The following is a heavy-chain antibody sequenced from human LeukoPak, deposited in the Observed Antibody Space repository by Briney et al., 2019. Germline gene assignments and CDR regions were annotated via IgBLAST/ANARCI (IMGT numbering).Heavy chain of an antibody. CDR1: GFTFFNYG. V-gene: IGHV3-23*01. J-gene: IGHJ4*02. CDR3: ATYYDVLSGYYNGLDH. Sequence: GGTLRLSCAASGFTFFNYGLNWVRQAPGWGLEWVSAISGSGESTYYADSVKGRFTISRDNSKNMLYLQMNSLRDEDTAVYYCATYYDVLSGYYNGLDHWGQGTLVSVSS. CDR2: ISGSGEST. D-gene: IGHD3-9*01.